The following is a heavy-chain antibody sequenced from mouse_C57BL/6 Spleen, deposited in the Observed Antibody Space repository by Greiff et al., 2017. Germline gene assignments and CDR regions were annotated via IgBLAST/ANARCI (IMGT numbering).Heavy chain of an antibody. V-gene: IGHV1-69*01. CDR1: GYTFTSYW. CDR3: ARSYGSPPWFAY. Sequence: VQLQQPGAELVMPGASVKLSCKASGYTFTSYWMHWVKQRPGQGLEWIGEIDPSDSYTNYNQKFKGKSTLTVDKSSSTAYMQLSSLTSEDSAVYYCARSYGSPPWFAYWGQGTLVTVSA. J-gene: IGHJ3*01. CDR2: IDPSDSYT. D-gene: IGHD1-1*01.